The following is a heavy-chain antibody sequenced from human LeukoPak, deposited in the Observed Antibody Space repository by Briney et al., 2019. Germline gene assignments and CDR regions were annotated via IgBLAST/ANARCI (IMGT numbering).Heavy chain of an antibody. Sequence: PGGSLRLSCAASGFTFSTSAMHWVRQAPGKGLEWVAFIRYDGSNKYYADSVKGRFTISRDNSKNTLYLQMNSLRAEDTAVYYCARDGGDGYNVLRWGWLGLPGYWGQGTLVTVSS. J-gene: IGHJ4*02. CDR2: IRYDGSNK. D-gene: IGHD5-24*01. V-gene: IGHV3-30*02. CDR1: GFTFSTSA. CDR3: ARDGGDGYNVLRWGWLGLPGY.